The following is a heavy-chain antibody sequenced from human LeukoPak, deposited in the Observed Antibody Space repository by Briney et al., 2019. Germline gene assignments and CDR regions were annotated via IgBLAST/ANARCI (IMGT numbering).Heavy chain of an antibody. V-gene: IGHV3-21*01. CDR3: ARDESGSHPLYYMDV. CDR2: ISSSSSYI. Sequence: PGGSLRLSCAASGFTFSSYSMNWVRQAPGKGLEWVSSISSSSSYIYYADSVKGRFTISRDNAKNSLYLQMNSLRAEDTAVYYCARDESGSHPLYYMDVWGKGTTVTVSS. CDR1: GFTFSSYS. J-gene: IGHJ6*03. D-gene: IGHD1-26*01.